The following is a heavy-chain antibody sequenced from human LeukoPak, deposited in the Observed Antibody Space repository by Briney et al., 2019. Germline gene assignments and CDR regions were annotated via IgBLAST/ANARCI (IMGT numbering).Heavy chain of an antibody. D-gene: IGHD3-22*01. CDR1: GFTFSNAW. CDR3: AAEYYYDSSGYHKPTIDY. J-gene: IGHJ4*02. V-gene: IGHV3-15*01. Sequence: GGSLRLSCAASGFTFSNAWMSWVRQAPGKGLEWVGRIKGKTDGGTTDYAAPVKGRFTISRDDSKNTLYLQMNSLKTEDTAVYYCAAEYYYDSSGYHKPTIDYWGQGTLVTVSS. CDR2: IKGKTDGGTT.